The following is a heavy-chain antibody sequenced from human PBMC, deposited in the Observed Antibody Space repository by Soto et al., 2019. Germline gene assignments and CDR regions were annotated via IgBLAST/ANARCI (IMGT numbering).Heavy chain of an antibody. CDR2: IDPSDSYT. J-gene: IGHJ5*02. D-gene: IGHD1-26*01. CDR1: GYSFTSYW. Sequence: PGESLKISCKGSGYSFTSYWISWVRQMPGKGLEWMGRIDPSDSYTNYSPSFQGHVTISADKSISTAYLQWSSLKASDTAMYYCARHGGGHSGSYSAVWFDPWGQGTLVTVSS. V-gene: IGHV5-10-1*01. CDR3: ARHGGGHSGSYSAVWFDP.